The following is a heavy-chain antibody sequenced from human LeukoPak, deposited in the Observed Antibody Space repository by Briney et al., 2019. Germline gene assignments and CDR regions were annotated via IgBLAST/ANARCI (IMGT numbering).Heavy chain of an antibody. J-gene: IGHJ4*02. CDR2: IGTAGDT. D-gene: IGHD3-22*01. Sequence: GVSLRLSCAASGFTYSSYDMHWVRQATGKGLEWVSAIGTAGDTYYPGCVKGRFTISREKAKNSLYLQMNSLRAGHTAVYYCARGLYDSSGYYLDYWGQGTLVTVSS. CDR1: GFTYSSYD. CDR3: ARGLYDSSGYYLDY. V-gene: IGHV3-13*01.